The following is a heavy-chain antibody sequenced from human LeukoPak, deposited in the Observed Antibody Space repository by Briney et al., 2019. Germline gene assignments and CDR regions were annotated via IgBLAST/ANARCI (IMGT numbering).Heavy chain of an antibody. Sequence: GGSLRLSCSASGFTFSSYAMHWVRQAPGQGLEYVSAISSNGGSTYYADSVKGRFTISRDNSKNTLYLQMSSLRAEDTAVYYCVKEDSSSWYGNWFDPWGQGTLVTVSS. V-gene: IGHV3-64D*06. CDR3: VKEDSSSWYGNWFDP. CDR1: GFTFSSYA. D-gene: IGHD6-13*01. J-gene: IGHJ5*02. CDR2: ISSNGGST.